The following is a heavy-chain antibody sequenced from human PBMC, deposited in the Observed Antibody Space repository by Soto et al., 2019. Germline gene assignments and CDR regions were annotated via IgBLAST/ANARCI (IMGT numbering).Heavy chain of an antibody. J-gene: IGHJ6*04. CDR2: ISGSGGST. Sequence: TGGSLRLSCAASGFTFSSYSMSWVRQAPGKGQEWVSAISGSGGSTYYADSVKGRFTISRDNSKNTLYLQMNSLRAEDTAVYYCAKARITMVRELSVWGKGTTVTVSS. D-gene: IGHD3-10*01. CDR1: GFTFSSYS. CDR3: AKARITMVRELSV. V-gene: IGHV3-23*01.